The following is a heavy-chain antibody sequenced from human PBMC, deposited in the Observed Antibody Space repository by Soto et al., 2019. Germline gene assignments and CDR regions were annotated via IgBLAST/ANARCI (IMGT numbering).Heavy chain of an antibody. Sequence: ASVKVSCKASGYTFTRYTMNWVRQAPGQRLEWMGWINPDNGNTKSSQKFQDRVIITRDTSASTAYMDLSSLRSEDTAVYYCGRGIATGKLDPWGQGTLVTSPQ. J-gene: IGHJ5*02. V-gene: IGHV1-3*01. CDR1: GYTFTRYT. D-gene: IGHD2-15*01. CDR3: GRGIATGKLDP. CDR2: INPDNGNT.